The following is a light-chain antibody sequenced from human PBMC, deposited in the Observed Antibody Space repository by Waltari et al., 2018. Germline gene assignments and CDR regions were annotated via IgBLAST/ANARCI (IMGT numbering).Light chain of an antibody. Sequence: DLQMTQSPSSVSASVGDRVTITCRASQDISNWLAWYQQKPGKAPKLLIYAASSLQSGVPSRFSGSGSGTDFTLTISSLQPEDFATYYCQQANSFLQTFGQGTKVEIK. CDR3: QQANSFLQT. J-gene: IGKJ1*01. CDR1: QDISNW. V-gene: IGKV1-12*01. CDR2: AAS.